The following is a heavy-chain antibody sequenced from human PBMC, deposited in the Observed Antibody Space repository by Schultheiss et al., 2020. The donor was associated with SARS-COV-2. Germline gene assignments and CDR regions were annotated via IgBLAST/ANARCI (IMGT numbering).Heavy chain of an antibody. Sequence: ASVKVSCKASGYTFTSYGISWVRQAPGQGLEWMGWISAYNGNTNYAQKLQGRVTMTTDTSTSTAYMELRSLRSDDTAVYYCARELAGYCSSTSCEPKDDYWGQGTLVTVSS. CDR3: ARELAGYCSSTSCEPKDDY. V-gene: IGHV1-18*01. J-gene: IGHJ4*02. CDR1: GYTFTSYG. CDR2: ISAYNGNT. D-gene: IGHD2-2*01.